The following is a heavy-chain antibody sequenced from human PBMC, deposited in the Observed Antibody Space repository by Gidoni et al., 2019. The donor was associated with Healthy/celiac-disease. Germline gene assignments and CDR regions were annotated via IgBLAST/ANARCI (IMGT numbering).Heavy chain of an antibody. D-gene: IGHD4-17*01. CDR3: AREVHTTHGDQYCFDY. CDR1: GCSISIYY. Sequence: QVQLQESGPGLVMPSETLSLTCTVSGCSISIYYWSWIRMPPGKGLEWIGDIYYSGSTNYNTSLKSRGTISIETAKNQISLKLNSVTATDTAVDYYAREVHTTHGDQYCFDYWGQGTLVTVSS. CDR2: IYYSGST. J-gene: IGHJ4*02. V-gene: IGHV4-59*01.